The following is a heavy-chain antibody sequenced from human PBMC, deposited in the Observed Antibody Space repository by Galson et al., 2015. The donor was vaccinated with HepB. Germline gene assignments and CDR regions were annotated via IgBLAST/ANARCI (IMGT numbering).Heavy chain of an antibody. CDR3: ATTKFGSGAYWTFEL. D-gene: IGHD4/OR15-4a*01. Sequence: SVKVSCKASGYTFTNYNIHWVRRAPGQSLEWMGWINTATGRTKYSQNFQGTVTITRDTSASTAYMELSRLRADDTAVYYCATTKFGSGAYWTFELWGQGTLVTVSS. CDR1: GYTFTNYN. V-gene: IGHV1-3*04. CDR2: INTATGRT. J-gene: IGHJ3*01.